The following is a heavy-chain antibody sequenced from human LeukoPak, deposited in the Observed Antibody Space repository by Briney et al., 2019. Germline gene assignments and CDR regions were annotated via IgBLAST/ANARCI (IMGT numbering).Heavy chain of an antibody. CDR3: ARQGTGLDY. J-gene: IGHJ4*02. Sequence: GGSLRLSCKVSGFTVSSNYMSWVRQAPGKGLEWVSIIHSVGDAFYADSVKGRFTISRDNSNNMVYLQMNSLTVEDTAVYYCARQGTGLDYRGQGTLVTVSS. CDR2: IHSVGDA. V-gene: IGHV3-53*01. CDR1: GFTVSSNY. D-gene: IGHD1-1*01.